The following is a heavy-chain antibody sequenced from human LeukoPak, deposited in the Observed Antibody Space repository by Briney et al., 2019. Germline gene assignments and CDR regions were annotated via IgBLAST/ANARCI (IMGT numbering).Heavy chain of an antibody. V-gene: IGHV3-48*02. CDR3: ARDQPYDSSGWPPDY. CDR1: GFTFSSYS. J-gene: IGHJ4*02. Sequence: GGSLRLSCAASGFTFSSYSMNWVRQAPGKGLEWVSYISSSSSTIYYADPVKGRFTISRDNAKNSLYLQMNSLRDEDTAVYYCARDQPYDSSGWPPDYWGQGTLVTVSS. D-gene: IGHD6-19*01. CDR2: ISSSSSTI.